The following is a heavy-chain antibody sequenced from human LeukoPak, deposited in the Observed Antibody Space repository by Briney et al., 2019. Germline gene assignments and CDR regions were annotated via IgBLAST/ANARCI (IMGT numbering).Heavy chain of an antibody. V-gene: IGHV1-3*01. CDR2: INAGNGNT. CDR1: GYTFTSYA. D-gene: IGHD6-19*01. CDR3: ARDSGSGWYGY. J-gene: IGHJ4*02. Sequence: GASVKVSCKASGYTFTSYAMHWVRQAPGQRLEWMGWINAGNGNTKYSQKFQGRVTITRDTSASTAYMELSSLGSEDTAVYYCARDSGSGWYGYWGQGTLVTVSS.